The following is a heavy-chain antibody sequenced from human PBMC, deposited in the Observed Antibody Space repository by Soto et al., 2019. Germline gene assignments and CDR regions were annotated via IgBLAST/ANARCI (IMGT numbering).Heavy chain of an antibody. CDR1: GFTFSSYA. Sequence: EVQLLESGGGLVQPGGSLRLSCAASGFTFSSYAMSWVRQAPGKGLEWVSAISGSGGSTYYADSVKGRFTISRDNSKNTVYQQMNSMRAEDTDVYYCAKEGEHSRGWANFDYWGQGTMVTVSS. D-gene: IGHD6-19*01. CDR2: ISGSGGST. J-gene: IGHJ4*02. CDR3: AKEGEHSRGWANFDY. V-gene: IGHV3-23*01.